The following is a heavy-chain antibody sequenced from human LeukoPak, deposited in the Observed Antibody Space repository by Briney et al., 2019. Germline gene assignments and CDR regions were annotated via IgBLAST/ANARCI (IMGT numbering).Heavy chain of an antibody. CDR1: GGSFSGYY. CDR3: ARAAAKTIFDY. CDR2: INHSGST. Sequence: SETLSLTCAVYGGSFSGYYWSWIRQPPGKGLEWIGEINHSGSTNYNPSLKSRVTISVDTSKNQFSLKPSSVTAADTAVYYCARAAAKTIFDYWGQGTLVTVSS. V-gene: IGHV4-34*01. J-gene: IGHJ4*02. D-gene: IGHD2-2*01.